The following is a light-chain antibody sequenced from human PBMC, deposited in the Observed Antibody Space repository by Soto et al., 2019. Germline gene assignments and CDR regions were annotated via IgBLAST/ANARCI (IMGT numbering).Light chain of an antibody. CDR3: QQYNSYSLIT. V-gene: IGKV1-5*01. CDR1: QSISSW. CDR2: DAS. Sequence: DIQMTQSPSTLSASVGDRVTITCRASQSISSWLAWYQQKPGKAPKLLIYDASSLESGVPSRFSGSGSGTEFTLTISSLQPDDFANYYCQQYNSYSLITFGQGTRLEIK. J-gene: IGKJ5*01.